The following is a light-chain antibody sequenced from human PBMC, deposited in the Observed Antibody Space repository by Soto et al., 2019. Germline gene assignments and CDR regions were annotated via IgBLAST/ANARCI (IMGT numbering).Light chain of an antibody. J-gene: IGLJ1*01. Sequence: QSVLTQPPSVSGAPGQRVTISCTGSSSNIGAGYDVHWYQQLPGTAPKLLIYGNSNRPSGVPDRFSGSKSGTSASLAITGLRAEDEAHYYCQSYDSSLSVYVFGTGTKLTVL. CDR2: GNS. CDR3: QSYDSSLSVYV. CDR1: SSNIGAGYD. V-gene: IGLV1-40*01.